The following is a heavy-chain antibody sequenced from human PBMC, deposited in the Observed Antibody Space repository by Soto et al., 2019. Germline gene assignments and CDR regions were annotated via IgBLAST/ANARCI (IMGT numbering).Heavy chain of an antibody. CDR3: VRVVAIPGYPDN. CDR2: IVPIVATS. J-gene: IGHJ4*02. V-gene: IGHV1-69*12. D-gene: IGHD5-12*01. CDR1: GGTFSSYA. Sequence: QVQWGRSGAKVRQPASSVKASSKSSGGTFSSYAISWVRQAPGQGLEWMGGIVPIVATSTSAQKFHGRVTITADESTSTVYMEPSSLRSDDTAVYYCVRVVAIPGYPDNLGKGTMVTVSA.